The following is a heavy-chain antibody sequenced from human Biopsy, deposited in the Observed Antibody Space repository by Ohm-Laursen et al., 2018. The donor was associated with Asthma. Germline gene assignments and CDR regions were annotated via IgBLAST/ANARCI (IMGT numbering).Heavy chain of an antibody. CDR1: GYTLNSAG. CDR2: ISVYNGNT. CDR3: ARAVDYSHYYGIDV. Sequence: ASVKVSCKTSGYTLNSAGITWVRQAPGQGLEWMGWISVYNGNTKVAQKLQDRVTMITDTSTSTAYMELRSLRSDDTAVYFCARAVDYSHYYGIDVWGQGTTITVS. J-gene: IGHJ6*02. D-gene: IGHD3-10*01. V-gene: IGHV1-18*01.